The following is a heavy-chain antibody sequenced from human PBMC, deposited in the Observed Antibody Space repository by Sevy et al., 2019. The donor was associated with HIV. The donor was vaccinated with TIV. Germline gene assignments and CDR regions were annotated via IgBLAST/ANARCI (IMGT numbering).Heavy chain of an antibody. V-gene: IGHV4-59*01. D-gene: IGHD5-12*01. CDR3: PRAPPVRSGDDSLNWFDP. CDR1: GGPISSYY. Sequence: SETLSLTCSVSGGPISSYYWSWIRQPPGKRLEWIGYIHYSGSTNYNPSLNSRLTISVDTSKNQFSLSLTSVTAADTAVYYCPRAPPVRSGDDSLNWFDPWGQGILVTVSS. CDR2: IHYSGST. J-gene: IGHJ5*02.